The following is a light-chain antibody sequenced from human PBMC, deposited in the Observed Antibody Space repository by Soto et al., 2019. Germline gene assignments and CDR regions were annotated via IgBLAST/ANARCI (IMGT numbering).Light chain of an antibody. CDR1: QSISSW. Sequence: DIQMTQSPSTLSASVGDRVTITCRASQSISSWLAWYQQKPGKAPKLLIYDASSLEGGVPSRFSGSGSGTEFTLTISRVQPEAVETYDCQQYNSYFWQXGQGTKV. J-gene: IGKJ1*01. CDR2: DAS. V-gene: IGKV1-5*01. CDR3: QQYNSYFWQ.